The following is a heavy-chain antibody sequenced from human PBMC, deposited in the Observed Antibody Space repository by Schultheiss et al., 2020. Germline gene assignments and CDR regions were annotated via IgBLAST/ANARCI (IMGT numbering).Heavy chain of an antibody. Sequence: GGSLRLSCAASGFTFSSYAMSWVRQAPGKGLEWVSAISGSGGSTYYADSVKGRFTISRDNSKNTLYLQMNSLRAEDTAVYYCTTELRSSSWYVFAWFDPWGQGTLVTVSS. D-gene: IGHD6-13*01. CDR2: ISGSGGST. V-gene: IGHV3-23*01. CDR1: GFTFSSYA. CDR3: TTELRSSSWYVFAWFDP. J-gene: IGHJ5*02.